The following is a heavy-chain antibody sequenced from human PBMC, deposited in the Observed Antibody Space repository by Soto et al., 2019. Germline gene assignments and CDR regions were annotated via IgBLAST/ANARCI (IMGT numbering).Heavy chain of an antibody. Sequence: PSQTMSLSRAVDCGSISGYYGRWIRQPPGKGLEWIGEINHSGSTNYNPSLKSRVTISVDTSKNQFSLKLSSVTAADTAVYYCARDPYRTTECYNCFDPWGQGTLVTVSS. CDR1: CGSISGYY. CDR3: ARDPYRTTECYNCFDP. CDR2: INHSGST. J-gene: IGHJ5*02. V-gene: IGHV4-34*01. D-gene: IGHD1-26*01.